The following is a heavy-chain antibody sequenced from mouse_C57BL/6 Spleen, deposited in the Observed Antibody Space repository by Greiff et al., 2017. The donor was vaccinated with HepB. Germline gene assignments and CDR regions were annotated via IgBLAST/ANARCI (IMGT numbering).Heavy chain of an antibody. CDR1: GFTFSSYG. V-gene: IGHV5-6*01. CDR3: VREFITTVVGGYFDV. J-gene: IGHJ1*03. Sequence: EVQGVESGGDLVKPGGSLKLSCAASGFTFSSYGMSWVRQTPDKRLEWVATISSGGSYTYYPDSVKGRFTISRDNAKNTLYLQMSSLKSEDTAMYYCVREFITTVVGGYFDVWGTGTTVTVSS. CDR2: ISSGGSYT. D-gene: IGHD1-1*01.